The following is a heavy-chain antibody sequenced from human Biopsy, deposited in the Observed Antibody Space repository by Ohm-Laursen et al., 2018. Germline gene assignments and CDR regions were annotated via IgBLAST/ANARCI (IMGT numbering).Heavy chain of an antibody. V-gene: IGHV4-34*01. CDR2: FSHTGTT. D-gene: IGHD4/OR15-4a*01. CDR3: ARGPYGDNAGAFDV. Sequence: TLSLTCAVDGGSFSGYDWTWIRQPPGKGLEWVGEFSHTGTTIYNPSLKSRLTISVDKFKNHFSLRLTSVTAADTATYFCARGPYGDNAGAFDVWGQGTVVTVSS. J-gene: IGHJ3*01. CDR1: GGSFSGYD.